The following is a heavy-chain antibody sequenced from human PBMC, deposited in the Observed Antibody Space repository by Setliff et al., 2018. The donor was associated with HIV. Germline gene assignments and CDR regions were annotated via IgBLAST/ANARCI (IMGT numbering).Heavy chain of an antibody. V-gene: IGHV4-38-2*02. CDR2: MYDGGTP. CDR3: AREPDY. J-gene: IGHJ4*02. Sequence: SETLSLTCAVSGYSITSGYYWGWIRQPPGKGLEWIGNMYDGGTPHYNPSLKSRVTVSLDTSRNQFSLRLTSVTAAGTAVYFCAREPDYWSQGTLVTVSS. CDR1: GYSITSGYY.